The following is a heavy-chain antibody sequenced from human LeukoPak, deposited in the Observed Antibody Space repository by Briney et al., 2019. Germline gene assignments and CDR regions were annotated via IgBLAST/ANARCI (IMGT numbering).Heavy chain of an antibody. Sequence: GGSLRLSCEASGFTVSSNYMSWVRQAPGKGLEWVSVIYSGGSTYYADSVKGRFTISRDNSKNTLYLQMNSLRAEDTAVYYCARLWGLYYYGMDVWGQGTTVTVSS. CDR2: IYSGGST. V-gene: IGHV3-53*01. CDR3: ARLWGLYYYGMDV. D-gene: IGHD3-16*01. J-gene: IGHJ6*02. CDR1: GFTVSSNY.